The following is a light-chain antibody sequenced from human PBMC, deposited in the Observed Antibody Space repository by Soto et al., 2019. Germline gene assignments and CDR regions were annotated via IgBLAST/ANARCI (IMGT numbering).Light chain of an antibody. CDR1: QSVSSNY. V-gene: IGKV3-20*01. J-gene: IGKJ1*01. CDR2: GVS. CDR3: QQYGSSPTWT. Sequence: ESVLTQSPGTLSLSPGERATLSCRASQSVSSNYLAWYQQKPGQAPRLLIYGVSTRATGIPDRFSASGSGTDFTLTISRLEPEDSALYYCQQYGSSPTWTFGQGTKVEIK.